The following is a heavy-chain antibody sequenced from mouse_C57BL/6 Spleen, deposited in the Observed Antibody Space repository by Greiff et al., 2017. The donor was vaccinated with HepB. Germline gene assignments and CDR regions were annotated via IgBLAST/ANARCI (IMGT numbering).Heavy chain of an antibody. CDR1: GFTFSNYW. Sequence: EVKVEESGGGLVQPGGSMKLSCVASGFTFSNYWMNWVRQSPEKGLEWVAQIRLKSDNYATHYAESVKGRFTISRDDSKSSVYLQMNNLRAEDTGIYYCTPLLLRWDYWGQGTTLTVSS. CDR3: TPLLLRWDY. V-gene: IGHV6-3*01. CDR2: IRLKSDNYAT. J-gene: IGHJ2*01. D-gene: IGHD1-1*01.